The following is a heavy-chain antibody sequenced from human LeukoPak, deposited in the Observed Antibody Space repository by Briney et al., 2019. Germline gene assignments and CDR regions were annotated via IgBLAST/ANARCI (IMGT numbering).Heavy chain of an antibody. Sequence: GGSLRLSRAASGFTFSSYAMSWFRQAPGKGLEWVTAISASGDRTYLAASVKGRFTIFSDNSKNTVSLQMNSLRADDTVVYYCAKDSGVHWFDPWGQGTLVTVSS. CDR3: AKDSGVHWFDP. V-gene: IGHV3-23*01. D-gene: IGHD3-10*01. CDR1: GFTFSSYA. CDR2: ISASGDRT. J-gene: IGHJ5*02.